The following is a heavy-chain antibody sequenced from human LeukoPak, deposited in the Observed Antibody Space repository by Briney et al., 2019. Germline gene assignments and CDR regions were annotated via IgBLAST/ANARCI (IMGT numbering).Heavy chain of an antibody. CDR1: GFTFRTYW. V-gene: IGHV3-7*03. CDR2: IKQDGSEK. D-gene: IGHD6-13*01. CDR3: ARPRDSGWSKTWDY. J-gene: IGHJ4*02. Sequence: GGSLRLSCEGSGFTFRTYWMTWVRQAPGKGLKWVANIKQDGSEKYYVDSVKGRFTISRGNAQNSLYLQMNGLRAEDTAVYYCARPRDSGWSKTWDYWGQGTLVTVSS.